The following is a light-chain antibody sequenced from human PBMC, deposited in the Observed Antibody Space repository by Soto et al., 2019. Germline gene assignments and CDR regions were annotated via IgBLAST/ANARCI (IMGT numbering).Light chain of an antibody. Sequence: ETVMTQSPATLSVSPGERATLSCMASQSVSSNYLAWYQQKPGQAPRLLIYGASTRATGLPARFSGSGSGTEFTLTISSLQSEDFAVYYCQQYNNWPITFGQGTRLEI. CDR2: GAS. CDR1: QSVSSN. V-gene: IGKV3-15*01. CDR3: QQYNNWPIT. J-gene: IGKJ5*01.